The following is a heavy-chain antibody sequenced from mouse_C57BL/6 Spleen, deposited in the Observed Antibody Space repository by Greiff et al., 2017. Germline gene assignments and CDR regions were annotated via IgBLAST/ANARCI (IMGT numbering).Heavy chain of an antibody. Sequence: QVQLQQSGAELVKPGASVKMSCKASGYTFTSYWITWVKQRPGQGLEWIGDIYPGSGSTNYNEKFKRKATMTVDTSSSTAYMQLSSLTSEDSAVYYCARKAQIYDGSPGFADWGQGTLVTVSA. V-gene: IGHV1-55*01. J-gene: IGHJ3*01. CDR3: ARKAQIYDGSPGFAD. CDR1: GYTFTSYW. CDR2: IYPGSGST. D-gene: IGHD2-3*01.